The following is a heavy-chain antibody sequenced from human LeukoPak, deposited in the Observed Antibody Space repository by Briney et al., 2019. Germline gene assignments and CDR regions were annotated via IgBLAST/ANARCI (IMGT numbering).Heavy chain of an antibody. V-gene: IGHV4-59*01. D-gene: IGHD1/OR15-1a*01. CDR3: AGDSNKNAFHI. J-gene: IGHJ3*02. CDR1: DDSISSYY. Sequence: PSETLSLTSTLSDDSISSYYWSWIRQPPGKGLEWIGYSYYSGSTDYNPSLRSRVTISVDTSKNQFSLKLSSVTAADTAMYYCAGDSNKNAFHIWGQGTMVIVSS. CDR2: SYYSGST.